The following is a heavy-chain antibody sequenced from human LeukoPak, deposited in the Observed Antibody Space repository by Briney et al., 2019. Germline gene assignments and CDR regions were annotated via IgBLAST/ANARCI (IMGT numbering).Heavy chain of an antibody. CDR3: ARGVRAAAGTEDWFDP. Sequence: GASVKVSCKASGYTFTSYDIIWVRQATGQGLEWMGWMNPNSGNTGYAQQFQGRVTMTRNTSISTAYMELSSLRSEDTAVYYCARGVRAAAGTEDWFDPWGQGTLVTVSS. V-gene: IGHV1-8*01. D-gene: IGHD6-13*01. CDR2: MNPNSGNT. CDR1: GYTFTSYD. J-gene: IGHJ5*02.